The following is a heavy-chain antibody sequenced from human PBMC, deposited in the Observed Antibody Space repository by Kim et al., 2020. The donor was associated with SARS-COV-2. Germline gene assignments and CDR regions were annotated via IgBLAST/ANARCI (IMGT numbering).Heavy chain of an antibody. V-gene: IGHV3-7*01. J-gene: IGHJ4*02. D-gene: IGHD3-16*01. CDR3: TRSSLYGTRYYFDS. Sequence: GGSLRLSCAASGFTFSSYWMSWVRQAPGKGLEWVANIKQDGSEKYYVDSVKDRFTISRDNAKSSLYVQMNSLRAEDTAVYYCTRSSLYGTRYYFDSWGQGTLVTVSS. CDR2: IKQDGSEK. CDR1: GFTFSSYW.